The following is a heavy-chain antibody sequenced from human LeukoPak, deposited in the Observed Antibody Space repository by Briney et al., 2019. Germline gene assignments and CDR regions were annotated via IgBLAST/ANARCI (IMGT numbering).Heavy chain of an antibody. J-gene: IGHJ4*02. CDR2: INPSGGST. V-gene: IGHV1-46*01. CDR3: ARADSSGYYNPPPQY. D-gene: IGHD3-22*01. Sequence: ASVKVSCKASGYTFTSYYMHWVRQAPGQGLEWMGIINPSGGSTSYAQKFQGRVTMTRDTSTSTVYMELSSLRSEDTAVYYCARADSSGYYNPPPQYWGQGTLVTVSS. CDR1: GYTFTSYY.